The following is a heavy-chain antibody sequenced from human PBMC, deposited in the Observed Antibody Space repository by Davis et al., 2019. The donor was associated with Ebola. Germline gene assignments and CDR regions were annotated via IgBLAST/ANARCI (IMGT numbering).Heavy chain of an antibody. D-gene: IGHD6-6*01. CDR3: ARDGAARHLGY. CDR1: GFTFSSYW. CDR2: ISSSSSYI. Sequence: GGSLRLSCAASGFTFSSYWMSWVRQAPGKGLEWVSSISSSSSYIYYADSVKGRFTISRDNAKNSLYLQMNSLRAEDTAVYYCARDGAARHLGYWGQGTLVTVSS. J-gene: IGHJ4*02. V-gene: IGHV3-21*01.